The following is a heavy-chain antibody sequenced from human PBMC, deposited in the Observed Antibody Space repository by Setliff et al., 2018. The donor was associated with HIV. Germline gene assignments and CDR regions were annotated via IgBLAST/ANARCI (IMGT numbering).Heavy chain of an antibody. J-gene: IGHJ4*02. Sequence: SLTCTVSGPSITIHYWSWIRQSPGKAFEWIGYIYSTGSTNYNPSLQSRVTISMVASRNQFSLKVTSVTAADTAVYYCAKGAGFYGDYTFDHWGQGRQVTVSS. D-gene: IGHD4-17*01. CDR2: IYSTGST. CDR3: AKGAGFYGDYTFDH. V-gene: IGHV4-59*11. CDR1: GPSITIHY.